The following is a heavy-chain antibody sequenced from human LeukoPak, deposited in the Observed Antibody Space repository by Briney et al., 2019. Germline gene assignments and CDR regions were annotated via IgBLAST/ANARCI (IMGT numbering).Heavy chain of an antibody. CDR1: GFTFSSYW. Sequence: GGSLRLSCAASGFTFSSYWMHWVRQAPGKGLVWVSRINSDESYTNYADSVKGRFTISGDNAKNTLFLQMNSLRAEDTAVYYCASGVGTYWGQGTLVTVSS. CDR3: ASGVGTY. D-gene: IGHD2-8*01. V-gene: IGHV3-74*01. CDR2: INSDESYT. J-gene: IGHJ4*02.